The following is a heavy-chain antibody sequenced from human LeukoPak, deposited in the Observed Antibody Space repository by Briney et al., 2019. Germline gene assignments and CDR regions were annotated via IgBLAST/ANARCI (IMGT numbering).Heavy chain of an antibody. CDR2: IYPADSDT. Sequence: AESLKIFSKGAGYSFTSYWIGWLRQKPRKGLEGMGIIYPADSDTSYSPSFQGQVTISADKSTTTAYLQWSSLKASDTAIYYCAKRGGSRSFYSLDHWGQGTPVTVSS. D-gene: IGHD3-10*01. J-gene: IGHJ4*02. V-gene: IGHV5-51*01. CDR3: AKRGGSRSFYSLDH. CDR1: GYSFTSYW.